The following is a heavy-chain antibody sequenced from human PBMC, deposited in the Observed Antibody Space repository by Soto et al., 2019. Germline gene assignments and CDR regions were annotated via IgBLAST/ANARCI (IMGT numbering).Heavy chain of an antibody. CDR2: INAGNGNT. D-gene: IGHD3-22*01. V-gene: IGHV1-3*01. J-gene: IGHJ4*02. Sequence: ASVKVSCKASGYTFTSYAMHWVRQAPGQRLEWMGWINAGNGNTKYSQKFQGRVTITRDTSASTAYMELSSLSFEDTAVYYCARGSGYYYWDDYWGQGTLVTVSS. CDR3: ARGSGYYYWDDY. CDR1: GYTFTSYA.